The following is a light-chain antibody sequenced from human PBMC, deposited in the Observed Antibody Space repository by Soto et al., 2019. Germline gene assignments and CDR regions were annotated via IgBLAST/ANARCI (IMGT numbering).Light chain of an antibody. Sequence: DIQMTQSPSTLSASVGDRVTITCRASQSINRWLTWDQQKPGRAPKLLIYKASSLQGGVPSRFSGSGSGTEFTLTISSLQPDDSTTYYCQQYNDYTTLGQGTKVEIQ. V-gene: IGKV1-5*03. CDR1: QSINRW. CDR2: KAS. J-gene: IGKJ1*01. CDR3: QQYNDYTT.